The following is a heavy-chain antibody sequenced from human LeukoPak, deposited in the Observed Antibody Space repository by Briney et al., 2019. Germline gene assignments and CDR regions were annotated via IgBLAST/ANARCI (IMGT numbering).Heavy chain of an antibody. CDR1: GGSMRDYY. Sequence: PSETLSLTCAVSGGSMRDYYWSWIPQPPGKGLEWIGNIYYSGSTNYNPSLKSRVTISVDTSKNQFSLKVRSVTAADTAVYYCARGFGYYDVLTAFWGQGTLVTVSS. V-gene: IGHV4-59*01. D-gene: IGHD3-9*01. J-gene: IGHJ4*02. CDR3: ARGFGYYDVLTAF. CDR2: IYYSGST.